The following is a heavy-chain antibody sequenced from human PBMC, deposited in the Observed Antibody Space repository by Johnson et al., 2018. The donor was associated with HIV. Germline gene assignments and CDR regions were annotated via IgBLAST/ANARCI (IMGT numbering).Heavy chain of an antibody. V-gene: IGHV3-30-3*01. D-gene: IGHD6-13*01. J-gene: IGHJ3*02. Sequence: QLVESGGGVVQPGRSLRLSCAASGFNFSSYAMHWVRQAPGKGLEWVAVISYDGNNKYYADSVKGRFTISRDNSKNTLYLQMNILRAEDTGVYYCATDLAAVGSGAFDIWGQGTMVTVSS. CDR3: ATDLAAVGSGAFDI. CDR1: GFNFSSYA. CDR2: ISYDGNNK.